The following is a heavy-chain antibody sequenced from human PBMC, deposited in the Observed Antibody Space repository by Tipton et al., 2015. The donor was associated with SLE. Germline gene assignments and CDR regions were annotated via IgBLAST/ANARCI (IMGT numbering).Heavy chain of an antibody. CDR3: AREYYHDSRGQGAFDI. Sequence: RSLRLSCEASGFTFSSYGMHWVRQAPGKGLEWVAFVQFDGSNKYYADSVKGRFTISRDNSDNMVYLQMSSLRADDTAVYYCAREYYHDSRGQGAFDIWGQGTMVTVSS. CDR1: GFTFSSYG. D-gene: IGHD3-22*01. V-gene: IGHV3-30*19. CDR2: VQFDGSNK. J-gene: IGHJ3*02.